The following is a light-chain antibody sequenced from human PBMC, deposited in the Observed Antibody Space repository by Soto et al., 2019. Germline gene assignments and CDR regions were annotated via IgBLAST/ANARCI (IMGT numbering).Light chain of an antibody. CDR3: CTYAGSSTYYV. J-gene: IGLJ1*01. CDR1: SSDVGSYNL. V-gene: IGLV2-23*02. Sequence: LTQPASVSGSPGQSITISCTGTSSDVGSYNLVSWYQQHPGKAPKLMIYEVSKRPSGVSNRFSGSKSGNTASLTISGLQAEDEADYYCCTYAGSSTYYVFGTGTKVTVL. CDR2: EVS.